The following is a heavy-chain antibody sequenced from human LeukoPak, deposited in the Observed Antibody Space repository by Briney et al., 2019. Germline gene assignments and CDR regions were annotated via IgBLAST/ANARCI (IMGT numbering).Heavy chain of an antibody. CDR1: GFPFSTYW. D-gene: IGHD3-16*01. CDR3: ARGGTYSLSPLDY. Sequence: GALSLSCAASGFPFSTYWLYWVRPAPGKGLVWVSRIHGDEVTTAYADSMKGRFTISRDNAKNTLYLQMNSLRVEDTAVYYCARGGTYSLSPLDYWGQGTLVTVSS. CDR2: IHGDEVTT. J-gene: IGHJ4*02. V-gene: IGHV3-74*01.